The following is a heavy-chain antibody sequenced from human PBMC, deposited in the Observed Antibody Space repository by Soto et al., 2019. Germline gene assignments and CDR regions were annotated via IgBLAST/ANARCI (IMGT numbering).Heavy chain of an antibody. CDR3: ARMSPGGFDN. D-gene: IGHD2-8*02. Sequence: ASETLSLTCTVSGGSIGSYYWSWIRQPPGKGLEWIGYIYYSGSTNYNPSLKSRVTISVDTSKNQFSLKLSSVTAADTAVYYCARMSPGGFDNWGQGTVVTVSS. V-gene: IGHV4-59*08. CDR2: IYYSGST. CDR1: GGSIGSYY. J-gene: IGHJ4*02.